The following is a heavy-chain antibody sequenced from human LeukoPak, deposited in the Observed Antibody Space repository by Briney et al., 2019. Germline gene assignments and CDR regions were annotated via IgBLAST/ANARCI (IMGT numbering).Heavy chain of an antibody. J-gene: IGHJ4*02. CDR3: ARDRLDIVATKGEKDY. V-gene: IGHV4-4*02. D-gene: IGHD5-12*01. CDR1: GGSISSSNW. CDR2: IYHSGST. Sequence: SETLSLTCAVSGGSISSSNWWSWVRQPPGKGLEWIGEIYHSGSTNYNPSLKSRVTISVDKSKNQFSLKLSSVTAADTAVYYCARDRLDIVATKGEKDYWGQGTLVTVSS.